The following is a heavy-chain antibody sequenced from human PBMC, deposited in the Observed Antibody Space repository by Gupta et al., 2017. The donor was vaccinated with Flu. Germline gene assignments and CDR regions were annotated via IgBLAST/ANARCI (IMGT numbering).Heavy chain of an antibody. CDR2: ISYDGSNK. CDR1: GFTFSSYG. CDR3: AKNLGTSGSYYKQYGMDV. V-gene: IGHV3-30*18. J-gene: IGHJ6*02. D-gene: IGHD3-10*01. Sequence: QVQLVESGGGVVQPGRSLRLSCAASGFTFSSYGMHWVRQAPGKGLEWVAVISYDGSNKYYADSVKGRVTTSRDNPKNTLYLQMNSLRAEETAVYYCAKNLGTSGSYYKQYGMDVWGQGTTVTVSS.